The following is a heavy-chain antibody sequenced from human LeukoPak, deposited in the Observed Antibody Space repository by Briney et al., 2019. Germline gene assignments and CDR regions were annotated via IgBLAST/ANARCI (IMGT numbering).Heavy chain of an antibody. CDR3: ARDSDSCTGGSCSFDY. J-gene: IGHJ4*02. CDR1: GFTFSSYS. D-gene: IGHD2-8*02. V-gene: IGHV3-21*01. Sequence: PGGSLRLSCAAPGFTFSSYSMNSVRQAPGKGLESVSSISSSSRYIYYADSVKGRFTISRYNAKNTLYLQMNSLRAEDTAVYYCARDSDSCTGGSCSFDYWGQGTLVTVSS. CDR2: ISSSSRYI.